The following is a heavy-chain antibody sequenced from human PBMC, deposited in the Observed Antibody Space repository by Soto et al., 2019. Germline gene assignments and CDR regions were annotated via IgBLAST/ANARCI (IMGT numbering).Heavy chain of an antibody. J-gene: IGHJ4*02. D-gene: IGHD5-18*01. CDR3: ARVSGDTAIVIDY. Sequence: APVKVSCTATVYTFTSYDINWVRQATGQGHEWMGWMNPNSGNTGYAQKFQGRVTMTRNTSISTAYMELSSLRSEDTAVYYCARVSGDTAIVIDYWGQGTLVTVSS. V-gene: IGHV1-8*01. CDR1: VYTFTSYD. CDR2: MNPNSGNT.